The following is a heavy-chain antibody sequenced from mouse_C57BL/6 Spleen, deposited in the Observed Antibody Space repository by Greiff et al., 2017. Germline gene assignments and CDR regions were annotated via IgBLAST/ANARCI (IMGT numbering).Heavy chain of an antibody. CDR1: GFTFSSYA. CDR3: ARDPGLYCYAMDY. D-gene: IGHD6-2*01. Sequence: VQRVESGGGLVKPGGSLKLSCAASGFTFSSYAMSWVRQTPEKRLEWVATISDGGSYTYYPDNVKGRFTISRDNAKNNLYLQMSHLKSEDTAMYYCARDPGLYCYAMDYWGQGTSVTVSS. V-gene: IGHV5-4*01. J-gene: IGHJ4*01. CDR2: ISDGGSYT.